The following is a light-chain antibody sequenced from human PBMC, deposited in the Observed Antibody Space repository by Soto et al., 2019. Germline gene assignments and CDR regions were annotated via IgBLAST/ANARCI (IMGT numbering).Light chain of an antibody. CDR3: QQYDSYPIT. Sequence: DIQMTQSPSTLSASVGDRVTITCRASQSISSWLAWYQQKPGKAPKLLIYKASSLESGVPSRFSGSGSGTEFTLTISSLQPDDFATNYCQQYDSYPITFGQGTLLEIK. CDR2: KAS. J-gene: IGKJ5*01. CDR1: QSISSW. V-gene: IGKV1-5*03.